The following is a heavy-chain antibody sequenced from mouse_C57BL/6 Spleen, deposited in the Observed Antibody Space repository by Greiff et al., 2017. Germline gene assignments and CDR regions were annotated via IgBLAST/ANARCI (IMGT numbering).Heavy chain of an antibody. J-gene: IGHJ2*01. CDR3: TREITTVVDNSY. CDR2: LYPGDGDT. CDR1: GYAFSSPW. V-gene: IGHV1-82*01. Sequence: VQLQQSGPELVKPGASVKFSCKASGYAFSSPWMNWVKQRPGKGLEWIGRLYPGDGDTNSTGKFKGKATLTADKSSSPAYMQISSLTSEDPAVYGSTREITTVVDNSYWGQGTTLTVSS. D-gene: IGHD1-1*01.